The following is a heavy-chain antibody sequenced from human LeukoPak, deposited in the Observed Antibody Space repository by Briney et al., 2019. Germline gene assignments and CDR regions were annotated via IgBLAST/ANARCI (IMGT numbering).Heavy chain of an antibody. CDR3: ARARPSFYYDSSGKSFDY. D-gene: IGHD3-22*01. V-gene: IGHV1-2*02. CDR2: INPNSGGT. Sequence: GASVKVSCKASGYTFTGYYMHWVRQAPGQGLEWMGWINPNSGGTNYAQKFQGRVTMTWDTSISTAYMELSRLRSDDTAVYYCARARPSFYYDSSGKSFDYWGQGTLVTVSS. CDR1: GYTFTGYY. J-gene: IGHJ4*02.